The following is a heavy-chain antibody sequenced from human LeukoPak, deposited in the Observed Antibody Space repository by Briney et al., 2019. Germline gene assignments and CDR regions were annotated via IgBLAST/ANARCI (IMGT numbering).Heavy chain of an antibody. J-gene: IGHJ4*02. V-gene: IGHV3-21*01. D-gene: IGHD2-2*01. CDR1: EFTFSSYN. Sequence: TGGSLRLSCAASEFTFSSYNMNWVRQAPGKGLEWVSSISSSSDYIYYADSVKGRFTISRDNAKNSLYLQMNSLRAEDTAVYYCARVLGYCSSTSCYDRFFDYWGQGTLVTVSS. CDR3: ARVLGYCSSTSCYDRFFDY. CDR2: ISSSSDYI.